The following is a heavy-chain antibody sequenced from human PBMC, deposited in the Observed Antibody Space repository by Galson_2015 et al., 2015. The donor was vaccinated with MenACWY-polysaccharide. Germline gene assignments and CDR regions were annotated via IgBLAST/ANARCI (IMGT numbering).Heavy chain of an antibody. V-gene: IGHV3-23*01. CDR2: ISLGGGNT. Sequence: SLRLSCAASGFTFTSYTMSWIRQAPGKGPEWVTVISLGGGNTYYADTVKGRFTISRDNSKNTMYLQMHDLRAEDTAVYFCLKAHEPTGWNRGPDYWRQATLVTVSS. CDR3: LKAHEPTGWNRGPDY. CDR1: GFTFTSYT. J-gene: IGHJ4*02. D-gene: IGHD1-1*01.